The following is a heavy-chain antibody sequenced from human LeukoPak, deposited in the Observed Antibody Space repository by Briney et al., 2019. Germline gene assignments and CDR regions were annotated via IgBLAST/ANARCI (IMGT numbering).Heavy chain of an antibody. CDR1: GFIFSDYY. CDR3: AAPNWGFDDYFDN. CDR2: ISSSGTTI. Sequence: GGSLRLSCAASGFIFSDYYMSWIRQAPGKGLEWVSYISSSGTTIYYADSVKGRFTISRDNAKNSLSLQMNSLRAEDTAVYYCAAPNWGFDDYFDNWGQGTLVTVSS. D-gene: IGHD7-27*01. J-gene: IGHJ4*02. V-gene: IGHV3-11*04.